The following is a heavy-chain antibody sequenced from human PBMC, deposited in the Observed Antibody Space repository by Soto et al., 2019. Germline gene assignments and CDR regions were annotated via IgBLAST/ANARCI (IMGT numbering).Heavy chain of an antibody. D-gene: IGHD3-9*01. V-gene: IGHV3-23*01. J-gene: IGHJ4*02. Sequence: GSLRLSCAASGSTFSSYAMSWVRQAPGKGLEWVSAISGSGGSTYYADSVKGRFTISRDNSKNTLYLQMNSLRAEDTAVYYCAKEGDHYDILTGYLNTRYYFDYWGQGTLVTVSS. CDR3: AKEGDHYDILTGYLNTRYYFDY. CDR2: ISGSGGST. CDR1: GSTFSSYA.